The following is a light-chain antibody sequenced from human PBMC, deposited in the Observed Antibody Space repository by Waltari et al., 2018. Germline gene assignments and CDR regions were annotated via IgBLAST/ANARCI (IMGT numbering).Light chain of an antibody. J-gene: IGLJ3*02. V-gene: IGLV2-14*01. Sequence: QSVLTQPASVSGSPGQSITISCPGTSSDVGGNNYVSWYQEHPGKAPKVMIYDVSKRPSGISNRFSGYKSGNTASLTISGLQAEDEADYYCSSYTSSRMWVFGGGTKLTVL. CDR2: DVS. CDR3: SSYTSSRMWV. CDR1: SSDVGGNNY.